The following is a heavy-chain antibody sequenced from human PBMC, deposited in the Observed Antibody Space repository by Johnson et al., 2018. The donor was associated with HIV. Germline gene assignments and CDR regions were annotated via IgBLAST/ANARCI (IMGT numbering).Heavy chain of an antibody. Sequence: EVQLVESGGGLKQPGGSLRLSCAASGFTFDDYGMSWVRQAPGKGLEWVSGINWNGGSTGYADSVKGRFTISRDNAKNSLYLQMNSLRAEETALYYCARVTRYNWNSDAFDIWGQGTMVTVSS. CDR1: GFTFDDYG. D-gene: IGHD1-1*01. V-gene: IGHV3-20*04. J-gene: IGHJ3*02. CDR3: ARVTRYNWNSDAFDI. CDR2: INWNGGST.